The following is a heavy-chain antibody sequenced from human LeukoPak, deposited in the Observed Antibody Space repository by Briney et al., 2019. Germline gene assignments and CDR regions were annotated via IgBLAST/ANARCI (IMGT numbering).Heavy chain of an antibody. J-gene: IGHJ4*02. V-gene: IGHV1-69*13. Sequence: GASVKVSCKASGGTFSSYAISWVRQAPGQGLEWMGGIIPIFGTANYAQKFQGRVTITADESTSTAYMELSSLRSEDTAVYYCASTDYYDSSGYHLRYWGQGTLVTVSS. D-gene: IGHD3-22*01. CDR3: ASTDYYDSSGYHLRY. CDR2: IIPIFGTA. CDR1: GGTFSSYA.